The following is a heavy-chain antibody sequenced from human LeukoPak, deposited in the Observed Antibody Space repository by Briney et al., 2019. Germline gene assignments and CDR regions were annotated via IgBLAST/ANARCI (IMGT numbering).Heavy chain of an antibody. D-gene: IGHD1-1*01. CDR1: GFTVSSNY. CDR2: IYSGGST. CDR3: AKNRGNWNHEGGAFDI. V-gene: IGHV3-66*01. Sequence: PGGSLRLSCAASGFTVSSNYMSWVRQAPGKGLEWVSVIYSGGSTYYADSVKGSFTFSRDNSKNTRYLQMDSLRAEDTAVYYCAKNRGNWNHEGGAFDIWGQGTKVTVSS. J-gene: IGHJ3*02.